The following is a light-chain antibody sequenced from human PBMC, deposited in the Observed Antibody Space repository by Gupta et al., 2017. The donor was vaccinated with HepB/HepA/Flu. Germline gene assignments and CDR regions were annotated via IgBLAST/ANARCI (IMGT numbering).Light chain of an antibody. CDR2: EVS. J-gene: IGLJ3*02. V-gene: IGLV2-23*02. Sequence: SALTQPASVSGSPGQSITISCTGTSSDVGYYNLVSWLQHHPGRAPKLIIYEVSKRPAGVSNRFSGSKSGNTASLTISGRQAEDEADYYCCSDAGSGTLVFGGGTELTVL. CDR3: CSDAGSGTLV. CDR1: SSDVGYYNL.